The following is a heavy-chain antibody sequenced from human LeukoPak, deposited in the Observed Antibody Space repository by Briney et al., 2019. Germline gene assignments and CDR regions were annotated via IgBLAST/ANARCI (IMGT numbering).Heavy chain of an antibody. CDR1: GFTFSSYA. Sequence: GGSLRLSCAASGFTFSSYAMHWVRQAPGKGLEWVAVISYDGSNKYYADSVKGRFTISRDNSKNTLYLQMNSLRAEDTAVYYCAKDLYSGYDLYGDFDYWGQGTLVTVSS. D-gene: IGHD5-12*01. CDR3: AKDLYSGYDLYGDFDY. CDR2: ISYDGSNK. V-gene: IGHV3-30-3*01. J-gene: IGHJ4*02.